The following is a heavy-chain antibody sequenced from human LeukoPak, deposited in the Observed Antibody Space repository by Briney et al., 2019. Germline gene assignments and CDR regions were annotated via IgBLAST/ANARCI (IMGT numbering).Heavy chain of an antibody. J-gene: IGHJ4*02. CDR1: GFPLSSYA. CDR3: AKAPVTSCRGAFCYPLDS. D-gene: IGHD2-15*01. V-gene: IGHV3-23*01. Sequence: GGSLRLSCAAPGFPLSSYAMSWVRQAPGKGLEWVSAISSSDDGTYHAGSVRGRFTISRDSSKNTLYLQMNNLRTEGAAIYYCAKAPVTSCRGAFCYPLDSWGQGTLVTVSS. CDR2: ISSSDDGT.